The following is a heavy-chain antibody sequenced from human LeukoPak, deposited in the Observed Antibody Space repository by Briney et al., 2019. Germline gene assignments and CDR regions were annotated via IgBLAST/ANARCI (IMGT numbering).Heavy chain of an antibody. CDR3: ARHTLSFYYDSSGYVDH. CDR1: GDSIISGNYY. J-gene: IGHJ4*02. D-gene: IGHD3-22*01. V-gene: IGHV4-61*02. Sequence: PSQTLSLTCTVSGDSIISGNYYWSWIRQPAGKGLEWIGRIYTSGSINYNPSLKSRVTISVDISKNQFSLKLSSVTAADTAVYYCARHTLSFYYDSSGYVDHWGQGTLVTVSS. CDR2: IYTSGSI.